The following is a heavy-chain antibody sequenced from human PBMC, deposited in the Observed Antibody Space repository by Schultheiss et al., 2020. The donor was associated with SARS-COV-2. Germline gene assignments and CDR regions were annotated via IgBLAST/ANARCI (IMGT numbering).Heavy chain of an antibody. CDR1: GGSISSGSYY. J-gene: IGHJ6*02. CDR3: ARAKWGYCSSTSCHDYYYYGMDV. V-gene: IGHV4-61*02. Sequence: SQTLSLTCTVSGGSISSGSYYWSWIRQPAGKGLEWIGRIYTSGSTNYNPSLKSRVTISVDTSKNQFSLKLSSVTAADTAVYYCARAKWGYCSSTSCHDYYYYGMDVWGQGTTVTVSS. CDR2: IYTSGST. D-gene: IGHD2-2*01.